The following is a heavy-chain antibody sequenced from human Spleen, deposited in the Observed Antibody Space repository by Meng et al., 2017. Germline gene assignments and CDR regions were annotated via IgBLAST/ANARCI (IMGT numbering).Heavy chain of an antibody. CDR2: ISAYNGNT. Sequence: ASVKVSCKASGYTFTSYGISWVRQAPGQGLEWMGWISAYNGNTNYAQKLQGRVTMTTDTSTSTAYMELRSLRSDDTAVYYCARSFRCSSTSCYYYYYGMDVWGQGTTVTVS. CDR3: ARSFRCSSTSCYYYYYGMDV. D-gene: IGHD2-2*01. V-gene: IGHV1-18*01. CDR1: GYTFTSYG. J-gene: IGHJ6*02.